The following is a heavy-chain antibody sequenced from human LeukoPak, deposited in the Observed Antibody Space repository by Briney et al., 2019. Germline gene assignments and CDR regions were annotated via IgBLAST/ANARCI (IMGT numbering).Heavy chain of an antibody. CDR2: MKEDGGEI. Sequence: PGGSLRLSCAGSGFPFRNYWMAWVRQAPGKGLGWVANMKEDGGEINYVDSVKGRFTISRDNAKDSLDLQMNSLRVDDTAVYYCVRDRGYSTFDYWGQGTLVIVSS. CDR3: VRDRGYSTFDY. J-gene: IGHJ4*02. CDR1: GFPFRNYW. D-gene: IGHD4-23*01. V-gene: IGHV3-7*01.